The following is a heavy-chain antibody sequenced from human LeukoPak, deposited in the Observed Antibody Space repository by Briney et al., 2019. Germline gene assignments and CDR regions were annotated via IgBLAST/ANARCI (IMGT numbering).Heavy chain of an antibody. J-gene: IGHJ4*02. Sequence: PGESLKISCKGSGYSFTSYWIGWVRQMPGKGLEWMGIIYPGDSDTRYSPSFQGQVTISADKSISTAYLQWSSLKASDTAMYYCVQLAEDCSGGSCYYYFDYWGQGTLVTVSS. D-gene: IGHD2-15*01. CDR1: GYSFTSYW. CDR3: VQLAEDCSGGSCYYYFDY. V-gene: IGHV5-51*01. CDR2: IYPGDSDT.